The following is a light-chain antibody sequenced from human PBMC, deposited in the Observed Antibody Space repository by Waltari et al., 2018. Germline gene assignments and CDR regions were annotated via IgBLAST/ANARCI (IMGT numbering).Light chain of an antibody. Sequence: QSVLTQPPSVSGAPGQRVTISCTGSSSNIGAGYDVLWYQQLPGTAPKPLTYCNTNRTSGLPHRVSGSKSGTSASLAITGLQAEDEADYSCQSYDSSLSGSIFGGGTKLTVL. CDR3: QSYDSSLSGSI. CDR2: CNT. J-gene: IGLJ2*01. CDR1: SSNIGAGYD. V-gene: IGLV1-40*01.